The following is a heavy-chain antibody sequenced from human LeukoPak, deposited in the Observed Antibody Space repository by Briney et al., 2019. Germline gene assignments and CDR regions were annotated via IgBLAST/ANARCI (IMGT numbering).Heavy chain of an antibody. CDR3: ARGYSTGPAVY. CDR1: GFTFSTYW. Sequence: PGGSLRPSCAASGFTFSTYWMHWVRQTPGKGLVWVSRINSDGSSTTYADSVKGRFTISRDNDKNTLNLQMNSLRAEDTAVYYCARGYSTGPAVYWGQGTLVTVSS. J-gene: IGHJ4*02. D-gene: IGHD2-8*02. V-gene: IGHV3-74*01. CDR2: INSDGSST.